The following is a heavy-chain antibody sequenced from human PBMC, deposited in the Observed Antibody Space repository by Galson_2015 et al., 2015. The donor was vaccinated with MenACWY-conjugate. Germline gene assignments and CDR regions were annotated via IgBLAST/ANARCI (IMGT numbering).Heavy chain of an antibody. CDR2: ISSTGDTI. J-gene: IGHJ5*02. CDR1: GFTFSSYS. V-gene: IGHV3-48*04. CDR3: ARDRRNYGWFDP. Sequence: SLRLSCAASGFTFSSYSMNWVRQAPRKGLEWISYISSTGDTIYYADSVRGRFTISTDNAKRSLYLQMNSLRAEDTAVYYCARDRRNYGWFDPWGQGTLVTVSS. D-gene: IGHD1-7*01.